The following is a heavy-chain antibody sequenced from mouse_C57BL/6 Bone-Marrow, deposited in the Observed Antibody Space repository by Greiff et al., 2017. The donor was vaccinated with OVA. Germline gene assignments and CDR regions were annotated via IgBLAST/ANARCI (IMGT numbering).Heavy chain of an antibody. J-gene: IGHJ1*03. V-gene: IGHV5-15*01. CDR1: GFTFSDYG. Sequence: EVMLVESGGGLVQPGGSLKLSCAASGFTFSDYGMAWVRQAPRKGPEWVAFISNLAYSIYYADTVTGRFTISRENAKNTLYLEMSSLRSEDTAMYYCARRPDGYHWYFDVWGTGTTVTVSS. D-gene: IGHD2-3*01. CDR2: ISNLAYSI. CDR3: ARRPDGYHWYFDV.